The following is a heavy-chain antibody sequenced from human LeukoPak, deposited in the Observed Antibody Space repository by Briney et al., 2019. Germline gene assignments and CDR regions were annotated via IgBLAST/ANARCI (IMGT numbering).Heavy chain of an antibody. CDR1: GFTFTTYA. Sequence: GGSLRLSCAASGFTFTTYAMSWVRQAPGKGLEWVSRISGSGGSTYYADSVKGRFSISRDYSKNTLYLHMNSLRAEDTAVYYCAKDAGVDIVVAPAHGMDVWGQGTTVTVSS. CDR2: ISGSGGST. D-gene: IGHD2-2*01. V-gene: IGHV3-23*01. CDR3: AKDAGVDIVVAPAHGMDV. J-gene: IGHJ6*02.